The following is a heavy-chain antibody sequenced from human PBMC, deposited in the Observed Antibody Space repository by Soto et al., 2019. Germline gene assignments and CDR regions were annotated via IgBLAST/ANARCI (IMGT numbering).Heavy chain of an antibody. V-gene: IGHV4-30-2*01. CDR1: GASISSGGYS. Sequence: TLSLTCSVSGASISSGGYSWSWIREPPGKGLEWIGYMYHSWSTYYNPSLRSRVTISVDMSKNQFSLKLSSVTATDTAVYYCYRNYYNKKNGRLFQPLGQGTL. J-gene: IGHJ5*02. D-gene: IGHD3-10*01. CDR2: MYHSWST. CDR3: YRNYYNKKNGRLFQP.